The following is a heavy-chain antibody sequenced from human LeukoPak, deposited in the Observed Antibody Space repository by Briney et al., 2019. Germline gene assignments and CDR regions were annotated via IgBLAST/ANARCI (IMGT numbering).Heavy chain of an antibody. V-gene: IGHV5-51*01. CDR2: TFPGDSDT. CDR1: GYSFTNFW. J-gene: IGHJ4*02. CDR3: ARHSTDRYTDY. D-gene: IGHD2-2*02. Sequence: GESLKISCKASGYSFTNFWIAWVRQMPGKGLEWMGTTFPGDSDTRYSPSFQGQVTISADKSFTTAYLQWSSLKASDTAMYYCARHSTDRYTDYWGQGTLVTVSS.